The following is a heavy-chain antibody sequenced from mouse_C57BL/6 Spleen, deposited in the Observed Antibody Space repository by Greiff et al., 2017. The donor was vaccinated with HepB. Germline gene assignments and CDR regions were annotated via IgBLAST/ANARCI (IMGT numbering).Heavy chain of an antibody. J-gene: IGHJ4*01. D-gene: IGHD1-1*01. Sequence: EVKLVESGEGLVKPGGSLKLSCAASGFTFSSYAMSWVRQTPEKRLEWVAYISSGGDYIYYADTVKGRFTISRDNARNTLYLQMSSLKSEDTAMYYCTRDRGLSTTVVARGDYWGQGTSVTVSS. CDR3: TRDRGLSTTVVARGDY. CDR1: GFTFSSYA. V-gene: IGHV5-9-1*02. CDR2: ISSGGDYI.